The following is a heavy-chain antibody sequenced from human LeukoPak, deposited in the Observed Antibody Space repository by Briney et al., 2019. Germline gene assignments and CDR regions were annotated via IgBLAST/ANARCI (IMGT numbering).Heavy chain of an antibody. D-gene: IGHD1-26*01. CDR3: AREKVGATDY. Sequence: SETLSLTCTVSGGSISSGDYYWRWTRQPPGTGLEWIGYIYYSGSTYYNPSLKSRVTISVDTSKNQFSLKLSSVTAADTAVYYCAREKVGATDYWGQGTLVTVSS. CDR2: IYYSGST. J-gene: IGHJ4*02. CDR1: GGSISSGDYY. V-gene: IGHV4-30-4*08.